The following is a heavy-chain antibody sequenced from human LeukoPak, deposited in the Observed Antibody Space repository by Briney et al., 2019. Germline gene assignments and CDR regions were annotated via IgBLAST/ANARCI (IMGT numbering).Heavy chain of an antibody. CDR3: ARDPGYSSGWPGYYYYGMDV. CDR1: GGSISSYY. D-gene: IGHD6-19*01. CDR2: IYYSGST. J-gene: IGHJ6*02. Sequence: SETLSLTCTVSGGSISSYYWSWVRQPPGKGLEWIGYIYYSGSTNYNPSLKSRVTISVDTFKNQFSLKLSSVTAADTAVYYCARDPGYSSGWPGYYYYGMDVWGQGTTVTVSS. V-gene: IGHV4-59*01.